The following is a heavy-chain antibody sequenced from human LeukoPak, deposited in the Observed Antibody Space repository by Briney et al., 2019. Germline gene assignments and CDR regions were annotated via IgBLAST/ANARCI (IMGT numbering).Heavy chain of an antibody. V-gene: IGHV3-7*01. J-gene: IGHJ4*02. CDR3: ARGQWLPNYYFDC. Sequence: GGSLRLSCAASGFTFSSYWMSWVRQAPGKGLEWVANIKQDGSEKYYVDSVKGRFTISRDNAKNSLYLQMNSLRAEDTAVYYCARGQWLPNYYFDCWGQGTLVTVSS. CDR2: IKQDGSEK. CDR1: GFTFSSYW. D-gene: IGHD6-19*01.